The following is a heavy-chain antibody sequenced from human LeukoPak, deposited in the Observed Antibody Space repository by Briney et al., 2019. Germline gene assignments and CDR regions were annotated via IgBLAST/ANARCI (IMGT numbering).Heavy chain of an antibody. D-gene: IGHD3-3*01. Sequence: PGGSLRLSCAASGFTFSSYAMHWVRQAPGKGLEWVAVISYDGSNKYYADSAKGRFTISRDNSKNTLYLQMNSLRAEDTAVYYYAGDFWVAFDIWGQGTMATVPS. CDR2: ISYDGSNK. CDR3: AGDFWVAFDI. J-gene: IGHJ3*02. CDR1: GFTFSSYA. V-gene: IGHV3-30-3*01.